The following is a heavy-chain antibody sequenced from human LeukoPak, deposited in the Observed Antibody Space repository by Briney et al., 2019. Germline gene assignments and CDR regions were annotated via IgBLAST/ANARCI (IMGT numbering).Heavy chain of an antibody. V-gene: IGHV3-23*01. J-gene: IGHJ4*02. Sequence: GGPLRLSCAASGFTFSTYAMNWVRQAPGKGLEWVSGISGSGGTTYYADSVQGRFTISRDNSKKTVFLQMNSLRAEDTAVYYCAKGDAVTAIFPLDYWGQGTLVIVSS. CDR3: AKGDAVTAIFPLDY. CDR2: ISGSGGTT. CDR1: GFTFSTYA. D-gene: IGHD2-21*02.